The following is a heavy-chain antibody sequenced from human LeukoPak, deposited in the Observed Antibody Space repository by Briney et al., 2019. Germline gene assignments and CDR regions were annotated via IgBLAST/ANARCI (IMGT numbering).Heavy chain of an antibody. D-gene: IGHD3-22*01. J-gene: IGHJ4*02. Sequence: GRSLRLSCAASGVTISTYAMHWVRQAPGKGLEWVAVTSYDGSNSYYADSVKGRFTISRDNSENTLYLQMDSLRAVYTCAYDWAKPYSRPYYYDNSAYDYWGQGTLVTVSS. CDR2: TSYDGSNS. CDR1: GVTISTYA. V-gene: IGHV3-30*18. CDR3: AKPYSRPYYYDNSAYDY.